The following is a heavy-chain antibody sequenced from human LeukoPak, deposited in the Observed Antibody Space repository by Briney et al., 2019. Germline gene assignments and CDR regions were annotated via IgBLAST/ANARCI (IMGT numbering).Heavy chain of an antibody. Sequence: PGGSLRLSCAASGFTFTNYWMGWVRQAPGKGLEWVANIKQDGREKYYVDSVKGRFTISRDNAKDSLHLQMNSLRVEDTALYYCARLYLDSSLFDFRGQGTLVTVSS. D-gene: IGHD2-21*01. J-gene: IGHJ4*02. V-gene: IGHV3-7*01. CDR1: GFTFTNYW. CDR2: IKQDGREK. CDR3: ARLYLDSSLFDF.